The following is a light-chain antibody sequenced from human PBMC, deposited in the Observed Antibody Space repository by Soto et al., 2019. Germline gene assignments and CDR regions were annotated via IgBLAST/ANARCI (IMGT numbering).Light chain of an antibody. V-gene: IGLV2-14*01. CDR1: SSDVGGYNY. Sequence: QSVLTQPASVSGSPGQSITISCTGTSSDVGGYNYVSWYQQHPVKAPKLMIYDVTNRPSGVSDRFSGSKSGNTASLTISGLQAEDEADYYCSSYTTSSTPSVSGPGTKATFL. J-gene: IGLJ1*01. CDR2: DVT. CDR3: SSYTTSSTPSV.